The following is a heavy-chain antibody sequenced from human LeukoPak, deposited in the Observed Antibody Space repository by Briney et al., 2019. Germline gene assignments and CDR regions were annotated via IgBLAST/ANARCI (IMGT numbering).Heavy chain of an antibody. D-gene: IGHD6-6*01. CDR3: ARGTEEYSKSSGWFDP. CDR2: IIPLFGTP. CDR1: GGTFSIYA. V-gene: IGHV1-69*13. Sequence: ASVKVSCKASGGTFSIYAINWVRQAPGQGLEWMGGIIPLFGTPNYARKFQGRVTITADESTNTAYMELNSLRSEDTAVYYCARGTEEYSKSSGWFDPWGQGTLVIVSS. J-gene: IGHJ5*02.